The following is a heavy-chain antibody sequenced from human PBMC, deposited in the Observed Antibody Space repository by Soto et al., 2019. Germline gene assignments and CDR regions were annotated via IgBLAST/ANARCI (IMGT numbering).Heavy chain of an antibody. V-gene: IGHV3-30*18. CDR3: AKDLRELLYADY. CDR2: ISYDGSNK. CDR1: GFTFSSYG. D-gene: IGHD1-26*01. Sequence: QVQLVESGGGVVQPGRSLRLSCAASGFTFSSYGMHWVRQAPGKGLEWVAVISYDGSNKYYADSVKGRFTISRDNSQNTLYLQINSLRAEDTAVYYCAKDLRELLYADYWGQGTLVTVSS. J-gene: IGHJ4*02.